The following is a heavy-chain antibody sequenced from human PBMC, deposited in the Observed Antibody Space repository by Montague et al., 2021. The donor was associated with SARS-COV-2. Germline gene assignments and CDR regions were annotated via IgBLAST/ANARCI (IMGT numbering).Heavy chain of an antibody. J-gene: IGHJ4*02. CDR3: ARGSGHYYSPFDN. V-gene: IGHV4-4*07. D-gene: IGHD2-15*01. CDR1: GASISTYP. CDR2: IHSNGDT. Sequence: SETLSLTCTVSGASISTYPWSWIRQPAGKAPEWIGRIHSNGDTTYNPSLKSRVTMSVDTSKNQFSLKMTSVTAADTAMYYCARGSGHYYSPFDNWGQGNLVTVSS.